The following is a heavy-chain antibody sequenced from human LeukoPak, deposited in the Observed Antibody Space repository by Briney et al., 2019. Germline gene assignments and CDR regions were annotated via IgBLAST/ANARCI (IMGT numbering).Heavy chain of an antibody. CDR1: GGSFSGYY. Sequence: SETLSLTCAVYGGSFSGYYWSWIRQPPGKGLEWIGEINHSGSTNYNPSLESRVTISVDTSKNQFSLKLSSVTAADTAVYYCARDQDWDLQSLRYFDYWGQGTLVTVSS. CDR2: INHSGST. CDR3: ARDQDWDLQSLRYFDY. D-gene: IGHD1-26*01. J-gene: IGHJ4*02. V-gene: IGHV4-34*01.